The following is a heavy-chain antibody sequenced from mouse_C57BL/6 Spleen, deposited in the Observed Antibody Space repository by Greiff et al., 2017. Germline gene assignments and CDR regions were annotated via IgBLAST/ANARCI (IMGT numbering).Heavy chain of an antibody. D-gene: IGHD2-2*01. CDR1: GYTFTEYT. CDR3: SRHGIYYGYDDWYFDV. Sequence: QVQLQQSGAELVKPGASVKLSCKASGYTFTEYTIHWVKQRPGQGLGWIGWFYPGSGSIKYNEKFKDKATVTADKSSSTVYMELSRWTSDDSAVYFCSRHGIYYGYDDWYFDVWGTGTTVTVSS. V-gene: IGHV1-62-2*01. CDR2: FYPGSGSI. J-gene: IGHJ1*03.